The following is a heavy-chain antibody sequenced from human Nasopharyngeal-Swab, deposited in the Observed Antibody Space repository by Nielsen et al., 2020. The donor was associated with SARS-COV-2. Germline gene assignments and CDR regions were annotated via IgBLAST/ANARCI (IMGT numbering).Heavy chain of an antibody. D-gene: IGHD2-8*02. J-gene: IGHJ4*02. CDR1: GYTFTSYP. CDR2: IDAGNGNT. V-gene: IGHV1-3*01. Sequence: ASVKVSCKASGYTFTSYPIHWVRQAPGQRLEWMGWIDAGNGNTKYSQKFQDRVTITRDTSASTAYMELSSLRSEDTAVYYCARDGMTQVLTYYFDYWGQGTLVTASS. CDR3: ARDGMTQVLTYYFDY.